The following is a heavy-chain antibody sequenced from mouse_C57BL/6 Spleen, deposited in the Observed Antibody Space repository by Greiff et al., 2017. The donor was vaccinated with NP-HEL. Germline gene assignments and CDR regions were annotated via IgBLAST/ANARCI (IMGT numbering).Heavy chain of an antibody. V-gene: IGHV1-82*01. J-gene: IGHJ2*01. CDR1: GYAFSSSW. CDR2: IYPGDGDT. Sequence: VKLMESGPELVKPGASVKISCKASGYAFSSSWMNWVKQRPGKGLEWIGRIYPGDGDTNYNGKFKGKATLTADKSSSTAYMQLSSLTSEDSAVYFCARWSLYYGSLDYWGQGTTLTVSS. D-gene: IGHD1-1*01. CDR3: ARWSLYYGSLDY.